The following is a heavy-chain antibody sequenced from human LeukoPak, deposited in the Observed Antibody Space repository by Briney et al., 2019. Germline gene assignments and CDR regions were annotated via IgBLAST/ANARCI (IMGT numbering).Heavy chain of an antibody. V-gene: IGHV3-23*01. J-gene: IGHJ3*02. CDR3: AKEIYDFWSGHHDAFDI. Sequence: GGSLRLSCAASGFTFSSYAMSWVRQAPGKGLEWVSAISGSGGSTYNADSVKGRFTISRDNSKNTLYLQMNSLRAEDTAVYYCAKEIYDFWSGHHDAFDIWGQGTMVTVSS. CDR1: GFTFSSYA. D-gene: IGHD3-3*01. CDR2: ISGSGGST.